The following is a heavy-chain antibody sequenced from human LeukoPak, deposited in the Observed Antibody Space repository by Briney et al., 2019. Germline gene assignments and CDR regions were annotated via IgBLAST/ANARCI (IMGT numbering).Heavy chain of an antibody. CDR2: IKTDGSEK. D-gene: IGHD3-9*01. CDR1: GFTFSSYW. V-gene: IGHV3-7*03. CDR3: ARECTGYFP. Sequence: PGGSLRLSCEASGFTFSSYWMSWVRQAPGQGLEWVAHIKTDGSEKYYVDSVKGRFTISRDNAKNSLYLQMNSLRAEDTAVYYCARECTGYFPWGQGTLVIVSS. J-gene: IGHJ5*02.